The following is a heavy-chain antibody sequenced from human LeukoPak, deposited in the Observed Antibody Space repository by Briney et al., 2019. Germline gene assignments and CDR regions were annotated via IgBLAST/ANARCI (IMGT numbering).Heavy chain of an antibody. J-gene: IGHJ1*01. V-gene: IGHV3-13*01. CDR2: IGTESDT. Sequence: GGSLRLSCAASVFTFNNYDMHWVRPATGKGLEWVAAIGTESDTYYPDSVKGRFTISRENGKNSLFLQMDSLRAGDSAVYYCARSFHCSGGRCYLDFLLWGQGTLVTVSS. CDR1: VFTFNNYD. D-gene: IGHD2-15*01. CDR3: ARSFHCSGGRCYLDFLL.